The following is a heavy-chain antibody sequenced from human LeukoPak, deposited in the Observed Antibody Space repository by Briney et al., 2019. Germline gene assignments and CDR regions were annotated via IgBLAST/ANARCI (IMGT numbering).Heavy chain of an antibody. CDR3: ARGLYTMIVVAPNDAFDI. CDR2: INPSGGST. Sequence: ASVKVSCKASGYTFTSYYMHWVRQAPGQGLEWMGIINPSGGSTSYAQKFQGRVTMTRDMSTSTAYMELRSLRSDDTAVYYCARGLYTMIVVAPNDAFDIWGQGTMVTVSS. D-gene: IGHD3-22*01. J-gene: IGHJ3*02. V-gene: IGHV1-46*01. CDR1: GYTFTSYY.